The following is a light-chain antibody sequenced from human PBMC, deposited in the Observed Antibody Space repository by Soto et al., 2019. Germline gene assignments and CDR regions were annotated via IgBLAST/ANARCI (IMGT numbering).Light chain of an antibody. V-gene: IGKV1-5*03. CDR1: QGIGPW. Sequence: DIQMTQSPSTLSASVGDRVIITCRASQGIGPWLAWYQQKPGKAPKVLIYKASHLEDGVPSRFSGSGSETEVTLTISSLQPDDFATYYCQQYNGYPYSFGQGTQLDVK. CDR3: QQYNGYPYS. J-gene: IGKJ2*03. CDR2: KAS.